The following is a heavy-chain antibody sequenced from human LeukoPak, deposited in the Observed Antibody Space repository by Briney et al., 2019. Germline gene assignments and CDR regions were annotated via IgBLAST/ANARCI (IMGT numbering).Heavy chain of an antibody. D-gene: IGHD3-10*02. CDR3: AELGITMIGGV. V-gene: IGHV3-48*03. CDR2: ISSSGSAI. CDR1: GFTFSSYA. J-gene: IGHJ6*04. Sequence: GGSLRLSCAASGFTFSSYAMHWVRQAPGKGLEWVSYISSSGSAIYYADSVKGRFTISRDNAKNSLYLQMNSLRAEDTAVYYCAELGITMIGGVWGKGTTVTISS.